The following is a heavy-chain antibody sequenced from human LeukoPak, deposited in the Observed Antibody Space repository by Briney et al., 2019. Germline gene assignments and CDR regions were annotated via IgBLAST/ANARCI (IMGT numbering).Heavy chain of an antibody. D-gene: IGHD3-22*01. J-gene: IGHJ6*03. CDR3: ARTSSGYNGGYYYYMDV. CDR2: IYTSGST. Sequence: SETLSLTCTVSGGSISSYYWSWIRQPDGKGLEWIGRIYTSGSTNYNPSLKSRVTMSVDTSKTQFSLKLSSVTAADTAVYYCARTSSGYNGGYYYYMDVWGKGTTVTVSS. CDR1: GGSISSYY. V-gene: IGHV4-4*07.